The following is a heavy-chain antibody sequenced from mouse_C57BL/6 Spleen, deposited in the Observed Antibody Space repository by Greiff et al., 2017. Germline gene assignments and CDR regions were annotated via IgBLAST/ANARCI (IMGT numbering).Heavy chain of an antibody. V-gene: IGHV1-61*01. D-gene: IGHD1-1*02. CDR2: IYPSDSET. Sequence: QVQLQQPGAELVRPGSSVKLSCKASGYTFTSYWMDWVKQRPGQGLEWIGDIYPSDSETHYNQKFKDKATLTVDKSSSTAYMQLSSLTSEDSAVYYCASLWRWAMEYWGKVTSVTVAS. CDR1: GYTFTSYW. J-gene: IGHJ4*01. CDR3: ASLWRWAMEY.